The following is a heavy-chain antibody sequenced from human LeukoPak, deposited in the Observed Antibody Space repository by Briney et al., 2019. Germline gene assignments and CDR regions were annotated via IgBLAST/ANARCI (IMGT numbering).Heavy chain of an antibody. Sequence: ASVKVPCKASGYTFTSYAMHWVRQAPGQRLEWMGWINAGNGNTKYSQKFQGRVTITRDTSASTAYMELSSLRSEDTAVYYCARDSSSSSFLFDYWGHGTLVTVSS. J-gene: IGHJ4*01. D-gene: IGHD6-6*01. CDR1: GYTFTSYA. CDR3: ARDSSSSSFLFDY. CDR2: INAGNGNT. V-gene: IGHV1-3*01.